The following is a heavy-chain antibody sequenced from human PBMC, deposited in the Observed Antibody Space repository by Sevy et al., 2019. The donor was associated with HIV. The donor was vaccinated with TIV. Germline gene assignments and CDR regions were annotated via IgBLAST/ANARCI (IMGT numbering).Heavy chain of an antibody. CDR2: ISYSGST. CDR1: GDSVSSGSYF. V-gene: IGHV4-61*01. CDR3: ARGSRGYSYG. D-gene: IGHD5-18*01. Sequence: SETLPLTCTVSGDSVSSGSYFWSWIRQPPGKGLEWIGYISYSGSTNYNPSLKSRVTISVDTSKKQFSLKLTSVTAADTAVYFCARGSRGYSYGWGQGTLVTVSS. J-gene: IGHJ4*02.